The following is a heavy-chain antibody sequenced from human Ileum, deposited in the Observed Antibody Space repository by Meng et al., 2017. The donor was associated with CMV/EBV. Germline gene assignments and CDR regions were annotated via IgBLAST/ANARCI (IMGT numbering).Heavy chain of an antibody. CDR1: GDPISSGSHS. Sequence: QMQLQASGPGLVTPAETRSLTCTASGDPISSGSHSWAWFRQPPGKRLEWIGSMYFSGIADYNPSLKSRVTISLHATQKQFSLRLTSVTAADSAVYSCARDLTNKWFYYWGQGTLVTVSS. V-gene: IGHV4-39*07. J-gene: IGHJ4*02. D-gene: IGHD1-26*01. CDR3: ARDLTNKWFYY. CDR2: MYFSGIA.